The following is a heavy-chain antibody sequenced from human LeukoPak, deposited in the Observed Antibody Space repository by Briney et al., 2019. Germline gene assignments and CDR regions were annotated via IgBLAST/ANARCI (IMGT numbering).Heavy chain of an antibody. CDR3: ARDLIDSSGYWYAFDI. V-gene: IGHV1-69*13. Sequence: ASVKVSCKASGGTFSSYAISWVRQAPGQGLEWMGGIIPIFGTANYAQKFQGRVTITADESTSTAYRELSSLRSEDTAVYYCARDLIDSSGYWYAFDIWGQGTMVTVSS. CDR2: IIPIFGTA. J-gene: IGHJ3*02. CDR1: GGTFSSYA. D-gene: IGHD3-22*01.